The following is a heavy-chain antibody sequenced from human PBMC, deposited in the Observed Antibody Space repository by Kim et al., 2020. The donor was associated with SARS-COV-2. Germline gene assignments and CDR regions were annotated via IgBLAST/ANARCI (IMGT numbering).Heavy chain of an antibody. D-gene: IGHD6-19*01. V-gene: IGHV3-48*02. CDR1: GFTFSSYS. CDR3: ARELQWLGIFVGMDV. J-gene: IGHJ6*02. CDR2: ISSSSSTI. Sequence: GVSLRLSCAASGFTFSSYSMNWVRQAPGKGLEWVSYISSSSSTIYYADSVKGRFTISRDNAKNSLYLQMNSLRDEDTAVYYCARELQWLGIFVGMDVWGQGTTVTVSS.